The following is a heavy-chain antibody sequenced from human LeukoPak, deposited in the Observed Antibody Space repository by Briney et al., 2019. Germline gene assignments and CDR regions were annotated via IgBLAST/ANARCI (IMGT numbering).Heavy chain of an antibody. J-gene: IGHJ4*02. V-gene: IGHV5-51*01. D-gene: IGHD6-13*01. CDR2: IYPSDSDT. CDR3: ASSRIAAANPDY. CDR1: GNSFTNYW. Sequence: EALRISCQGSGNSFTNYWIGWGRPMPGKGLEGMAIIYPSDSDTRYSPSFQGEGTISADKSISTAYLQWSSLKASDTAMYYCASSRIAAANPDYWGQGTLVTVSS.